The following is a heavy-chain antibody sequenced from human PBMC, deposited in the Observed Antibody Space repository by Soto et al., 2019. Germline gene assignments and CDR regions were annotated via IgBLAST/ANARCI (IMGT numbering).Heavy chain of an antibody. CDR3: AKAIYDYVWGSYRPGAFDI. D-gene: IGHD3-16*02. CDR2: ISGSGGST. J-gene: IGHJ3*02. Sequence: AGGSLRLSCAASGFTFSSYAMSWVRQAPGKGLEWVSAISGSGGSTYYADSVKGRFTISRDNSKNTLYLQMNSLRAEDTAVYYCAKAIYDYVWGSYRPGAFDIWGQGTMVTVSS. V-gene: IGHV3-23*01. CDR1: GFTFSSYA.